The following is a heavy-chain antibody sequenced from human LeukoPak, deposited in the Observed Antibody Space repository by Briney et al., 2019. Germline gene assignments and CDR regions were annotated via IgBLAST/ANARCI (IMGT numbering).Heavy chain of an antibody. V-gene: IGHV4-59*01. J-gene: IGHJ4*02. CDR3: ARSYPEGVLIDY. D-gene: IGHD3-16*01. Sequence: SETLSLTCTVSGGSISSYYWSWIRQPPGKGLEWIGYIYYSGSTNYNPSLKSRVTISVDTSKNQFSLKLSSVTAADTAVYYCARSYPEGVLIDYWGQGTLVTVSS. CDR2: IYYSGST. CDR1: GGSISSYY.